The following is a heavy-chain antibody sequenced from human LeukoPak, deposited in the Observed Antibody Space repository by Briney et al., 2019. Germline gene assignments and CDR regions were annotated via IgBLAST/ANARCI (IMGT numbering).Heavy chain of an antibody. D-gene: IGHD3-10*01. Sequence: PSETLSLTCTVSGGSISSSSYYWGWIRQPPGKGLERIGSIYYSGSTYYNPSLKSRVTISVDTSKNQFSLKLSSVTAAGTAVYYCASWDYYGSGSYSHAFDIWGQGTMVTVSS. CDR1: GGSISSSSYY. J-gene: IGHJ3*02. CDR2: IYYSGST. CDR3: ASWDYYGSGSYSHAFDI. V-gene: IGHV4-39*01.